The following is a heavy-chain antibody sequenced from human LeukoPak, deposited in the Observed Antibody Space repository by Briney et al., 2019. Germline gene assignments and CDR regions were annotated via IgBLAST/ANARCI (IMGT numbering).Heavy chain of an antibody. D-gene: IGHD1-7*01. CDR1: GGSFSGYY. CDR2: INHSGST. V-gene: IGHV4-34*01. CDR3: TKDTGWNYLDWFDP. J-gene: IGHJ5*02. Sequence: SETLSLTCAVYGGSFSGYYWSWIRQPPGKGLEWIGEINHSGSTNYNPSLKSRVTISVDTSKNQFSLKLSSVTAADTAIYYCTKDTGWNYLDWFDPWGQGTLVTVSS.